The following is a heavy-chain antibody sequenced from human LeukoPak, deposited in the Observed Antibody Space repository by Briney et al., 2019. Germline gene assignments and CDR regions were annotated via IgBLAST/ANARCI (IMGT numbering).Heavy chain of an antibody. D-gene: IGHD6-13*01. Sequence: GGSLRLSCAASGFTFSIYSMNGVRQAPGKGLEWVSSISRSSIYIYYGDSVRGRFTITRDHDKNSKYLKMNSMRAEDTAVYYCARGRITADGKNWFDPWGQGTLVTVSS. J-gene: IGHJ5*02. CDR2: ISRSSIYI. CDR1: GFTFSIYS. CDR3: ARGRITADGKNWFDP. V-gene: IGHV3-21*01.